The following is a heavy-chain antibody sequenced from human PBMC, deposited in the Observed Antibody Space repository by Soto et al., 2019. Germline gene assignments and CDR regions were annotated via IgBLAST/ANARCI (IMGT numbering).Heavy chain of an antibody. J-gene: IGHJ4*02. Sequence: GGSLRLSCAASGFTFSNAWMNWVRQAPGKGLEWVGRIKSKTGGRTTDYDAPVKGRFTISRDDSKNTPYLQMNSLKTEDAAVYYCTTSSHGLADYWGQGTLVTVSS. CDR2: IKSKTGGRTT. CDR1: GFTFSNAW. CDR3: TTSSHGLADY. V-gene: IGHV3-15*07.